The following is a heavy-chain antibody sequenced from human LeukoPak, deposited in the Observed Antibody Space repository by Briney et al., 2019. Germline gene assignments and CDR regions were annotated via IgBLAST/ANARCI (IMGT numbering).Heavy chain of an antibody. CDR1: GVSISIYY. V-gene: IGHV4-59*01. Sequence: SETLSLTCTVSGVSISIYYWSWIRQPPGKGLEWIGYIYNSGSTSYNPSLKSRATISADTSKNQFSLKLSSVTAADMAVYYCVRDRELNYWGQGTLVTVSS. CDR2: IYNSGST. CDR3: VRDRELNY. J-gene: IGHJ4*02. D-gene: IGHD1-7*01.